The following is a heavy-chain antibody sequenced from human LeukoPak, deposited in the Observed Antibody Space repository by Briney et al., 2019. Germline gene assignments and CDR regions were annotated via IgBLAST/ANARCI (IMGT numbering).Heavy chain of an antibody. CDR2: FDPEDGET. D-gene: IGHD3-9*01. Sequence: ASVKVSCKVSGYTLTELSMHWVRQAPGKGLEWMGGFDPEDGETVYAQRFQGRVTMTEDTSTDTAYMELSSLRSEDTAVYYCARYTLTGYPPFDYWGQGTLVTVSS. CDR3: ARYTLTGYPPFDY. V-gene: IGHV1-24*01. J-gene: IGHJ4*02. CDR1: GYTLTELS.